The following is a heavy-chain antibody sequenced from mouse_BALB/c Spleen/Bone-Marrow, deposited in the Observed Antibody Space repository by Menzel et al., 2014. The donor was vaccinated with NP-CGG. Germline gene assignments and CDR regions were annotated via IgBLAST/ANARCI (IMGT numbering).Heavy chain of an antibody. CDR1: GFNIKDTY. D-gene: IGHD2-4*01. CDR2: IDPANGNT. CDR3: ATMITDWYFDV. Sequence: EVQRVESGAELVKPGASVKLSCTASGFNIKDTYMHWVKQRPEQGLEWIGRIDPANGNTKYDPKFQGKATITADTSSNTAYLQLSSLTSEDTAVYYCATMITDWYFDVWGAGTTVTVSS. V-gene: IGHV14-3*02. J-gene: IGHJ1*01.